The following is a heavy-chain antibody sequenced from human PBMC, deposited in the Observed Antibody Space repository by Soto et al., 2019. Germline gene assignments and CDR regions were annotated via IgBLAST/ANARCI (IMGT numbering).Heavy chain of an antibody. D-gene: IGHD5-12*01. CDR2: SIPIFGTA. CDR3: ARGRGYSGDDHYYYFDMDV. V-gene: IGHV1-69*13. Sequence: SVKVSCKASGGTFNNYPITWVLQAPGQGLEWMGGSIPIFGTANYAQKFQGRVTISVDESTSTAYMELSSLRSEDTAVYYCARGRGYSGDDHYYYFDMDVWGQGTTVTVSS. CDR1: GGTFNNYP. J-gene: IGHJ6*02.